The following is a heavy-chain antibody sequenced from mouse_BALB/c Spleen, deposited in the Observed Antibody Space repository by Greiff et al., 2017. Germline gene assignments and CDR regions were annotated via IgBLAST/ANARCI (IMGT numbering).Heavy chain of an antibody. V-gene: IGHV1-7*01. Sequence: VQVVESGAELAKPGASVKMSCKASGYTFTSYWMHWVKQRPGQGLEWIGYINPSTGYTEYNQKFKDKATLTADKSSSTAYMQLSSLTSEDSAVYYCARRRPYYYGSNYAMDYWGQGTSVTVSS. J-gene: IGHJ4*01. CDR2: INPSTGYT. CDR3: ARRRPYYYGSNYAMDY. D-gene: IGHD1-1*01. CDR1: GYTFTSYW.